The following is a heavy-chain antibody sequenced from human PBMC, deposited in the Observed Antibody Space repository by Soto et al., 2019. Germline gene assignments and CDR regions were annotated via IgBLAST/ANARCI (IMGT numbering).Heavy chain of an antibody. CDR3: AKDGSHTLDY. D-gene: IGHD1-26*01. V-gene: IGHV3-30*04. J-gene: IGHJ4*02. CDR2: MSYDGSNE. CDR1: GLTFMHYA. Sequence: PGGPLRLPCEASGLTFMHYAMDWVRQAPGKVLEWVALMSYDGSNEYYAVSVKGSFTISRDNSKNTLYLQMTRLRAEDTAVYYCAKDGSHTLDYWGQGTLVTVSS.